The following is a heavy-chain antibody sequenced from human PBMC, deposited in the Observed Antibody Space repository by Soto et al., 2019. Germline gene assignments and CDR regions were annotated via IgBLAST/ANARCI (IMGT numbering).Heavy chain of an antibody. CDR1: GYTFTSYG. V-gene: IGHV1-18*01. J-gene: IGHJ6*02. D-gene: IGHD3-10*01. Sequence: ASVNVSCKASGYTFTSYGISWVRQPPGQGLEWMGWISAYNGNTNHAQKLQGRVTMTTDTSTSTAYMELRSLRSDDTAVYYCARLELRGVIRYGMDVWGQGTTVTVSS. CDR2: ISAYNGNT. CDR3: ARLELRGVIRYGMDV.